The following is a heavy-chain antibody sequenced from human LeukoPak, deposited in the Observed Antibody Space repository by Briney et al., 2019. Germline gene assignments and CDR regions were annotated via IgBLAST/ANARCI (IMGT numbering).Heavy chain of an antibody. J-gene: IGHJ4*02. Sequence: SETLSLTCTVSGGSISSYYWSWIRQPPGKGLEWIGYIYYSGSTNYNPSLKGRVTISVDTSKNQFSLKLSSVTAADTAVYYCAGVGGYSYGSFDYWGQGTLVTVSS. V-gene: IGHV4-59*01. CDR3: AGVGGYSYGSFDY. CDR2: IYYSGST. CDR1: GGSISSYY. D-gene: IGHD5-18*01.